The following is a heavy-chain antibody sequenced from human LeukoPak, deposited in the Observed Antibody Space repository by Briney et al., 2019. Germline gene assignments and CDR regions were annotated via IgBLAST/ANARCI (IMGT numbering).Heavy chain of an antibody. CDR1: GGSISSSSYY. CDR2: IYYSGST. V-gene: IGHV4-39*07. J-gene: IGHJ3*02. Sequence: PSETLSLTCTVSGGSISSSSYYWGWIRQPPGKGLEWIGSIYYSGSTYYNPSLKSRVTISVDTSKNQFSLKLSSVTAADTAVYYCARERISNDAFDIWGQGTMVTVPS. CDR3: ARERISNDAFDI. D-gene: IGHD2/OR15-2a*01.